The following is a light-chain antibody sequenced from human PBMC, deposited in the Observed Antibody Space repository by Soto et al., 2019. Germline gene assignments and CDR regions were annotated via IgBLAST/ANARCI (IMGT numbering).Light chain of an antibody. CDR3: RSYTSSSTLV. Sequence: QSALTQPASVSGAPGQSITISCTGTSSNVGDYNYVSWYQQHPGKAPKVMIYDVSNRPSGVSNRFSGSKSGNTASLTISGLQAEDEADYYCRSYTSSSTLVFGTGTKLTVL. CDR1: SSNVGDYNY. CDR2: DVS. J-gene: IGLJ1*01. V-gene: IGLV2-14*01.